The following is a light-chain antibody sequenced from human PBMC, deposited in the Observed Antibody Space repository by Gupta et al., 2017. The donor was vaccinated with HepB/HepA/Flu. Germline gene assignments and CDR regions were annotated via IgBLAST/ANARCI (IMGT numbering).Light chain of an antibody. J-gene: IGLJ2*01. CDR3: CAYAGSSTPVV. Sequence: QSALTQHSSVSGSPGQSITTSCTGTSSDVGSYNLVSLYQQHPGKAPKLMISDVSKRPSGVSNRVSGSKSGNTASLTISGLQAEDEADYYCCAYAGSSTPVVFGGGTKLTVL. CDR1: SSDVGSYNL. CDR2: DVS. V-gene: IGLV2-23*02.